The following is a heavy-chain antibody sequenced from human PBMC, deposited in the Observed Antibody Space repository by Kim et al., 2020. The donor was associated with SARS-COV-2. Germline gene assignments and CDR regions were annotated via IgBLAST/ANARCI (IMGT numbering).Heavy chain of an antibody. CDR3: ARDMANWGNLDAFDI. V-gene: IGHV3-11*01. J-gene: IGHJ3*02. CDR1: GFTFSDYY. CDR2: ISSSGSTI. Sequence: GGSLRLSCAASGFTFSDYYMSWIRQAPGKGLEWVSYISSSGSTIYYADSVKGRFTISRDNAKNSLYLQMNSLRAEDTAVYYCARDMANWGNLDAFDIWGQGTMVTVSS. D-gene: IGHD7-27*01.